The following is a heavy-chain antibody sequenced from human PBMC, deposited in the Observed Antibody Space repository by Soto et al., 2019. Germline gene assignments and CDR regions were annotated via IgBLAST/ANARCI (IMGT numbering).Heavy chain of an antibody. Sequence: SETLSLTCTVSGGSISSYYWSWIRQPPGKGLEWIGYIYYSGSTNYNPSLKSRVTISVDTSKNQFSLKLSSVTAADTAVYYCARRAVTRYYYYMDVWGKGTTATVSS. V-gene: IGHV4-59*08. CDR3: ARRAVTRYYYYMDV. CDR2: IYYSGST. D-gene: IGHD4-4*01. CDR1: GGSISSYY. J-gene: IGHJ6*03.